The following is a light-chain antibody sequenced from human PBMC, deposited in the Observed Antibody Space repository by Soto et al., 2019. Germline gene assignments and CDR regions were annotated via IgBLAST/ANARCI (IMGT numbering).Light chain of an antibody. CDR1: QSVRSSY. Sequence: EIVLTQSPGTLSLSPGERATLSCRASQSVRSSYLAWYQQKPGQAPRLLIYGASSRATGTPDRFSGSGSGTDFTLTISRLEPEDFAVYYCQQYGSSPGTFGQGTTGDIK. CDR3: QQYGSSPGT. J-gene: IGKJ1*01. CDR2: GAS. V-gene: IGKV3-20*01.